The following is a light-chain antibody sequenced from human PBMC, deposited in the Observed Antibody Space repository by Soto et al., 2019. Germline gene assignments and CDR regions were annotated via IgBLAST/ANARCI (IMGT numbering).Light chain of an antibody. CDR2: GAS. CDR1: QSVSSSY. Sequence: EIVLTQSPGTLSLSPGERATLSCRASQSVSSSYLAWYQQKPGQAPRLLIYGASSRATGIPDRFSGSGSGTDFNLTISRLEPEDFAVYYCQRYGSSPMYTFGQGTKLEIK. V-gene: IGKV3-20*01. J-gene: IGKJ2*01. CDR3: QRYGSSPMYT.